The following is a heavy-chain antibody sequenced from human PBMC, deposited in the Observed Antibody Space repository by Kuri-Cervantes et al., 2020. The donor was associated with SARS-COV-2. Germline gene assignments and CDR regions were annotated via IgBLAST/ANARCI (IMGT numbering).Heavy chain of an antibody. J-gene: IGHJ4*02. CDR3: ARRSDFQALDI. CDR2: IYPGDPDT. Sequence: GGSLRLSCKGSGYSFTSYWIGWVRQMPGKGLEWMGIIYPGDPDTRYSPSFQGQVTISADKSISTAYLQWSSLKASDTAMYYCARRSDFQALDIWGQGTLVTVSS. CDR1: GYSFTSYW. V-gene: IGHV5-51*01. D-gene: IGHD3-3*01.